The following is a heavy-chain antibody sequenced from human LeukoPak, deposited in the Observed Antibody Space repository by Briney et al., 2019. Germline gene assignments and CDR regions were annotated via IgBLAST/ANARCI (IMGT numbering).Heavy chain of an antibody. Sequence: PSQTLSLTCTVSGVSISSGDYYWGWIRQPPGKGLEWIGSIYHSGSTYYNPSLKSRVTISVDTSKNQFSLKLSSVTAADTAVYYCARSKQDGYNGVGYYFDYWGQGTLVTVSS. V-gene: IGHV4-38-2*02. J-gene: IGHJ4*02. CDR1: GVSISSGDYY. CDR3: ARSKQDGYNGVGYYFDY. CDR2: IYHSGST. D-gene: IGHD5-24*01.